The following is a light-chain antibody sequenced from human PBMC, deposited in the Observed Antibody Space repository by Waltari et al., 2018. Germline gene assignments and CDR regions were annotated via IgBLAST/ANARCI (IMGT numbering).Light chain of an antibody. CDR2: EVT. V-gene: IGLV2-8*01. J-gene: IGLJ2*01. CDR3: SSYAGSNNLV. CDR1: SSDVGDY. Sequence: QSALTQPPSASGSPGQSVTIPCTGTSSDVGDYVSWYQPHPGKAPKLMISEVTKRPSGVPDRFSGSKSGNTASLTVSGLQAEDEADYYCSSYAGSNNLVFGGGTKLTVL.